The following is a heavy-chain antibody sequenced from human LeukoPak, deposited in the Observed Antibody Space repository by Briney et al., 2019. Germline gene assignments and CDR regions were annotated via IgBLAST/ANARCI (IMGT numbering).Heavy chain of an antibody. CDR3: AKDPYGDYSGVDY. Sequence: PGGSLRLSCAASGFTFTKYWMTWVRQAPGKGLEWVAVISYDGSNKYYADSVKGRFTISRDNSKNTLYLQMNSLRAEDTAVYYCAKDPYGDYSGVDYWGQGTLVTVSP. CDR2: ISYDGSNK. CDR1: GFTFTKYW. J-gene: IGHJ4*02. D-gene: IGHD4-17*01. V-gene: IGHV3-30*18.